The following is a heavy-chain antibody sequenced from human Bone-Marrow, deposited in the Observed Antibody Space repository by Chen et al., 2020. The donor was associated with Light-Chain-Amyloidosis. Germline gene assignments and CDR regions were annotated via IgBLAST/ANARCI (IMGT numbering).Heavy chain of an antibody. CDR1: GYTLTSYD. V-gene: IGHV1-8*01. Sequence: QVQLVQSGAEVKKPGASVKVSCKASGYTLTSYDINWVRQATGQGLEWMGWMNPNSGNTGYAQKFQGRVTMTRNTSISTACMELSSLRSEDTAVYYCARGRPIAAAEDGIDPWGQGTLVTVSS. CDR3: ARGRPIAAAEDGIDP. D-gene: IGHD6-13*01. J-gene: IGHJ5*02. CDR2: MNPNSGNT.